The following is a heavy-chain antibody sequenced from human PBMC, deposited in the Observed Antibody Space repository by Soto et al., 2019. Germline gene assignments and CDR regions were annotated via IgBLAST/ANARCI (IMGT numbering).Heavy chain of an antibody. Sequence: QVQLVQSGAEVKKPGASVKVSCKGLGYNFIKYGINWGRQAPGQGLEWMGWISPYSGYTHSAQKFQGRLTLTTDTAATTAYMELRSLRSADTALYYCTREAIVVIPAAQPSHFDSWGQGTLVTVSS. CDR3: TREAIVVIPAAQPSHFDS. D-gene: IGHD2-2*01. CDR2: ISPYSGYT. V-gene: IGHV1-18*01. CDR1: GYNFIKYG. J-gene: IGHJ4*02.